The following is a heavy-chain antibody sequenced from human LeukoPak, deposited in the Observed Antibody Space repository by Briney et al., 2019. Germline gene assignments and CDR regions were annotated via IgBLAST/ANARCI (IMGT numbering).Heavy chain of an antibody. CDR3: TRRLDD. D-gene: IGHD3-16*01. CDR1: GFSFNSDW. J-gene: IGHJ4*02. Sequence: GGSLRLSCAASGFSFNSDWMDWVRQAPGKGLEWVANIKHDESEKNYLDSVKGRFTISRDNAQNSLYLQMNGLRVEDTAVYYRTRRLDDWGQGTLVTVSS. CDR2: IKHDESEK. V-gene: IGHV3-7*01.